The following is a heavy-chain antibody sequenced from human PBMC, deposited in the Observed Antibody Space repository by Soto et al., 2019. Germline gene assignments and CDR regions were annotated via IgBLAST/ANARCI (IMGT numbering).Heavy chain of an antibody. CDR3: ASKDYYDSSGYYYRPIQLDY. J-gene: IGHJ4*02. CDR2: IYYSGST. D-gene: IGHD3-22*01. CDR1: GGSISSSSYY. Sequence: SETLSLTCTVSGGSISSSSYYWGWIRQPPGKGLEWIGSIYYSGSTYYNPSLKSRVTISVDTSKNQFSLKLSSVTAADTAVYYCASKDYYDSSGYYYRPIQLDYWGQGTLVTVS. V-gene: IGHV4-39*01.